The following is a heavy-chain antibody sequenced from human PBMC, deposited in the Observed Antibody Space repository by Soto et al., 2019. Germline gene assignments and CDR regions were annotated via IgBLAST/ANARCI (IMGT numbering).Heavy chain of an antibody. J-gene: IGHJ5*02. V-gene: IGHV1-3*01. CDR2: VTAGTGDT. CDR1: GHTFTSYA. Sequence: ASVKVSCKASGHTFTSYAIHWVRQAPGEGLEWVGWVTAGTGDTKYAQRFQGRVTLTRDISATTAYMELSSLTSEDTAVYYCAREYPGFDPWGQGTLVTVSS. CDR3: AREYPGFDP. D-gene: IGHD2-2*02.